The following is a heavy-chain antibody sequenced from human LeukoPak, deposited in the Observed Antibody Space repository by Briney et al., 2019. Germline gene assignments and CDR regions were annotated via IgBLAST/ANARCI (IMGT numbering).Heavy chain of an antibody. J-gene: IGHJ4*02. CDR3: ARNYSGSSSSYFDY. D-gene: IGHD1-26*01. Sequence: GGSLRLSCAASGFTFNTYTMNWVRQAPGKGLEWVSTISGSGGSTYYADSVKGRFTISRDNSKNTLYLQMNSLRAEDTAVYYCARNYSGSSSSYFDYWGQGTQVTVSS. CDR2: ISGSGGST. CDR1: GFTFNTYT. V-gene: IGHV3-23*01.